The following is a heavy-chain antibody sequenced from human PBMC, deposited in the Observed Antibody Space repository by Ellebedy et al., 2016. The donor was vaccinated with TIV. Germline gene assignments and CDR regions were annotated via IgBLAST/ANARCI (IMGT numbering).Heavy chain of an antibody. CDR2: FDPEDGET. D-gene: IGHD2-15*01. J-gene: IGHJ5*02. CDR3: ARDRRVVVAAPYWFDP. Sequence: AASVKVSCKVSGYTLTELSMHWVRQDPGKGLEWMGGFDPEDGETIYAQKFQGRVTMTEDTSTDTAYMELSSLRSEDTAVYYCARDRRVVVAAPYWFDPWGQGTLVTVSS. V-gene: IGHV1-24*01. CDR1: GYTLTELS.